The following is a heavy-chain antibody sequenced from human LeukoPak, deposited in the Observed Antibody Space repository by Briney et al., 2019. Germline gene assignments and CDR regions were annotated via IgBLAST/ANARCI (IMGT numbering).Heavy chain of an antibody. Sequence: PGGSLRLSCAASGFTFDDYGMSWVRQAPGKGLVWVSVINNDGSGTNYADSVKGRSTISRDNAKNTLYLQMTSLGAEDTAVYYCVRGGFGHAMDVWGQGTTVTVSS. CDR3: VRGGFGHAMDV. D-gene: IGHD3-10*01. J-gene: IGHJ6*02. CDR2: INNDGSGT. V-gene: IGHV3-74*01. CDR1: GFTFDDYG.